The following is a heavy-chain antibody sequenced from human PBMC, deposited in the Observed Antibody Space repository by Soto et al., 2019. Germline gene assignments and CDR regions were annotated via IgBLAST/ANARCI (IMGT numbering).Heavy chain of an antibody. Sequence: EVQLVESGGGLIQPGGSLRLSCAASGFTVSSNYMNWVRQAPGKGLEWVSVIYSGGSTYYADSVKGRFTISRDNSKNTLYLQMNSLRAEDTAVYYCARVRYGMYYFDYWGQGTLVTVSS. CDR1: GFTVSSNY. CDR2: IYSGGST. V-gene: IGHV3-53*01. D-gene: IGHD5-18*01. CDR3: ARVRYGMYYFDY. J-gene: IGHJ4*02.